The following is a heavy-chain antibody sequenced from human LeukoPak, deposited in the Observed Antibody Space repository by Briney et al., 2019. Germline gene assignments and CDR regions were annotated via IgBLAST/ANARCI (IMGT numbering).Heavy chain of an antibody. J-gene: IGHJ4*02. V-gene: IGHV3-48*03. Sequence: GGSLRLSCAASGFTFSNYEMNWVRQAPGKGLECVSYISGGGDIISYADSVKGRFTISRDNAKNSLDLQMNSLRAEDTAIYYCAFRSTVTSFVYWGRGTLVTVPS. D-gene: IGHD4-17*01. CDR2: ISGGGDII. CDR1: GFTFSNYE. CDR3: AFRSTVTSFVY.